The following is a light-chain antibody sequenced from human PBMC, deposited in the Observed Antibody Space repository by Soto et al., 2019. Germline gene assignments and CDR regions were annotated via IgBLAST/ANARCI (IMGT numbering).Light chain of an antibody. CDR1: SSDVGGYT. J-gene: IGLJ1*01. Sequence: QSALTQPPSASGSPGQSVTISCTGSSSDVGGYTVSWYQHLPGNAPKVMIYEVTKRPSGVPDRFSGSKSGNTASLTVSGLQAEDEADYYCASSAGSFYVFGTGTKLTVL. V-gene: IGLV2-8*01. CDR3: ASSAGSFYV. CDR2: EVT.